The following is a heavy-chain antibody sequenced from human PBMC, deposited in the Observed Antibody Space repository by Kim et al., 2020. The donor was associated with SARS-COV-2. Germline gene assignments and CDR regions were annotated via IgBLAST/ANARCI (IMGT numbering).Heavy chain of an antibody. CDR1: ADSITHYF. Sequence: SETLSLICTVSADSITHYFWNWIRQSPGNGLEWIGHVSHSGNNVYNPSFESRVTLFMDTAKNKFSLNLRSVTDADTAVYYCARRVSMGNYGSSNASNWL. J-gene: IGHJ5*01. V-gene: IGHV4-59*08. D-gene: IGHD3-10*01. CDR3: ARRVSMGNYGSSNASNWL. CDR2: VSHSGNN.